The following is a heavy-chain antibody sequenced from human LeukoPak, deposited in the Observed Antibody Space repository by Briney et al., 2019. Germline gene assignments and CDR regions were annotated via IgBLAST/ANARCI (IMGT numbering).Heavy chain of an antibody. CDR2: IYYSGST. Sequence: SETLSLTCTVSGGSISSTSHYWGWIRQPPGKGLEWIGTIYYSGSTYYNPSLKSRVTIAVDTSKNQFSLKMTSVTAADTAMYYCARTGTLAVAAQFDYWGQGTLVTVSS. CDR3: ARTGTLAVAAQFDY. J-gene: IGHJ4*02. CDR1: GGSISSTSHY. D-gene: IGHD6-19*01. V-gene: IGHV4-39*01.